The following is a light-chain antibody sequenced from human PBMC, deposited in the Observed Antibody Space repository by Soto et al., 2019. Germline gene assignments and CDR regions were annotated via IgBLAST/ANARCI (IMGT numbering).Light chain of an antibody. V-gene: IGLV2-14*01. CDR2: EVS. J-gene: IGLJ1*01. Sequence: QYVLTQPASASGSPGQSVTISCTGTSSDVGKYDYVSWFQHHPGKAPKLMIYEVSNRPSGVSNRFSGSKSGHTASLTISGLQSEDEADYFCTSYTSSSTLDVFGTGTKVTVL. CDR3: TSYTSSSTLDV. CDR1: SSDVGKYDY.